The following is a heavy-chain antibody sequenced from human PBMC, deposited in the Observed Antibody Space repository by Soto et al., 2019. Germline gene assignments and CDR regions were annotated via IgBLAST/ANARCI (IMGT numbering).Heavy chain of an antibody. CDR1: GFTFSSYA. Sequence: GGSLRLSCAASGFTFSSYAMHWVRQAPGKGLEWVAVISYDGSSKYYADSVKGRFTISRDNSKNTLYLQMNSLRAEDTAVYYCARDLGYCSSTSCYNTVTTAYYYYYGMDVWGQGTTVTVSS. CDR3: ARDLGYCSSTSCYNTVTTAYYYYYGMDV. CDR2: ISYDGSSK. D-gene: IGHD2-2*02. J-gene: IGHJ6*02. V-gene: IGHV3-30-3*01.